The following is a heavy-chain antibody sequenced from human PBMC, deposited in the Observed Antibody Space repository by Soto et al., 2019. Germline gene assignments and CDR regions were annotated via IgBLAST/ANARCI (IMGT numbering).Heavy chain of an antibody. Sequence: QVQLVQSGAEVKKPGASVKVSCKASGYTFTNSDINWMRQAPGQGLERMGWMNPDSGHAAYAQKFQGRVTLTTSTSTSTVYMAMRSLEAEDTAVNYCGRRPLCSGGICYYRLDNWGQGTLVSVAS. D-gene: IGHD2-15*01. CDR2: MNPDSGHA. CDR3: GRRPLCSGGICYYRLDN. J-gene: IGHJ4*02. CDR1: GYTFTNSD. V-gene: IGHV1-8*01.